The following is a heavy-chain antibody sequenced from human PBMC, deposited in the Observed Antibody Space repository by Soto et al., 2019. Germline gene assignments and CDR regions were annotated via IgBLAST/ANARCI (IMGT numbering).Heavy chain of an antibody. J-gene: IGHJ5*02. CDR3: ARDPAP. V-gene: IGHV4-31*03. CDR1: GGSISSGGYY. CDR2: IYNRGST. Sequence: QVQLQESGPGWVKPSQTLSLTCTVSGGSISSGGYYWSWIRQHPGKGLEWIGYIYNRGSTYYNPSLKNRVTISADTSKTQAPLKVSSVTAAGSAVYYCARDPAPWGQGTLVTVSS.